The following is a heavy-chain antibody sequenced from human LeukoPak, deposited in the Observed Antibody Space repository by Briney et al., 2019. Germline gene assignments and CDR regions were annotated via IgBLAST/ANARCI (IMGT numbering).Heavy chain of an antibody. Sequence: RPGGSLRLSCAASGFTFDDYGMSWARQAPGKGLEWVSGINWNGGSTGYADSVKGRFTISRDNAKNSLYLQMNSLRAEGTALYYCAKEIMTTVTRTASFDYWGQGTLVTVSS. CDR2: INWNGGST. J-gene: IGHJ4*02. D-gene: IGHD4-17*01. V-gene: IGHV3-20*04. CDR1: GFTFDDYG. CDR3: AKEIMTTVTRTASFDY.